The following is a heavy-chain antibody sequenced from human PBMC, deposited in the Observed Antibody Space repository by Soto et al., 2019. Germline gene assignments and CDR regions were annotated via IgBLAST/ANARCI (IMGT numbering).Heavy chain of an antibody. CDR2: IIPILGIA. J-gene: IGHJ5*02. CDR3: AREVPDCSSTSCELLYNWFDP. V-gene: IGHV1-69*04. CDR1: GGTFSSYT. D-gene: IGHD2-2*01. Sequence: ASVKVSCKASGGTFSSYTISWVRQAPGQGLEWMGRIIPILGIANYAQKFQGRVTITADKSTSTAYMELSSLRSEDTAVYYCAREVPDCSSTSCELLYNWFDPWGQGTLVTVSS.